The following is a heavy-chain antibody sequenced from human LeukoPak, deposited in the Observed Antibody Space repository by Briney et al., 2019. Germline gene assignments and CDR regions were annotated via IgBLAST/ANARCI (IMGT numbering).Heavy chain of an antibody. CDR2: IYHSGST. Sequence: SETLSLTCTVSGYSISSGYYWGWIRQPPGKGLVWIGSIYHSGSTYYNPSLKSRVSISVDTSKNQFSLKLSSVTAADTAVYYCARGDYGSGSYYVPWGQGTLVTVSS. V-gene: IGHV4-38-2*02. D-gene: IGHD3-10*01. CDR1: GYSISSGYY. J-gene: IGHJ4*02. CDR3: ARGDYGSGSYYVP.